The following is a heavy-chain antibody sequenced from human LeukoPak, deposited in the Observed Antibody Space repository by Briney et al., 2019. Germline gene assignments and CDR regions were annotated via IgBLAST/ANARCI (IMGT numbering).Heavy chain of an antibody. D-gene: IGHD4-17*01. CDR2: INHSGST. CDR1: GGSFSGYY. J-gene: IGHJ6*03. V-gene: IGHV4-34*01. CDR3: ARTVTNIYYYYYYYMDV. Sequence: SETLSLTCAVYGGSFSGYYWSWIRQPPGKGLEWIGEINHSGSTNYNPSLKSRVTISVDTSKNQFSLKLSSVTAGDTPVYYCARTVTNIYYYYYYYMDVWGKGTKVTDSS.